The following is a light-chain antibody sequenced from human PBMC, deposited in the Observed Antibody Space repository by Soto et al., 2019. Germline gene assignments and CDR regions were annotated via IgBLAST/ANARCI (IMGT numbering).Light chain of an antibody. CDR1: RIDVGSYNL. CDR3: CSYAGSSTL. CDR2: EVS. J-gene: IGLJ2*01. Sequence: QSVLFTRTSFPVRPGRQSSRWWSRDRIDVGSYNLVSWYQQHPGKAPKLMIYEVSKRPSGVSNRFSGSKSGNTASLTISGLQAEDEADYYCCSYAGSSTLFGGGTKVTVL. V-gene: IGLV2-23*02.